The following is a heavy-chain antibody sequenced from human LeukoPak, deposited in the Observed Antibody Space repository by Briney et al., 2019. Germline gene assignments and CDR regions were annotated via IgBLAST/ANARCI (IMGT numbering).Heavy chain of an antibody. CDR2: INHSGST. Sequence: TSETLSLTCAVYGGSFSGYYWSWIRQPPGKGLEWIGEINHSGSTNYNPSLKSRVTISVDTSKNQFSLKLSSVTAADTAVYYCARSITIFGVVSPGYYFDYWGQGTLVTVSS. V-gene: IGHV4-34*01. D-gene: IGHD3-3*01. CDR1: GGSFSGYY. J-gene: IGHJ4*02. CDR3: ARSITIFGVVSPGYYFDY.